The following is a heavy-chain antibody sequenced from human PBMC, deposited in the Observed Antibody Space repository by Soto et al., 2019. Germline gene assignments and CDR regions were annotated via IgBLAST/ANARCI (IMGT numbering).Heavy chain of an antibody. CDR3: ARRGSGSYIFDF. D-gene: IGHD3-10*01. J-gene: IGHJ4*02. V-gene: IGHV4-31*03. CDR1: GGSINSDGYY. Sequence: SETLSLTCSVSGGSINSDGYYWSWIRQHPGKGLEWIGYIYFSGSTYYSASLKSRVTISVDTSKNQFSLKLSSVTAADTAVYYCARRGSGSYIFDFWGQGIQVTVS. CDR2: IYFSGST.